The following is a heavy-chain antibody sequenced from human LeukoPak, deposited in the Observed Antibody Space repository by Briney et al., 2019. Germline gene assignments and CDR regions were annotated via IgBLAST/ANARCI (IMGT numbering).Heavy chain of an antibody. Sequence: PSETLSLTCTVSGGSISSYYWSWIRQPPGKGLEWIGYIYYSGSTNYNPSLKSRVTISVDTSKNQFSLKLSSVTAADTAVYYCARGVGGAGGAFDIWGQGTMVTVSS. CDR1: GGSISSYY. CDR3: ARGVGGAGGAFDI. V-gene: IGHV4-59*01. CDR2: IYYSGST. J-gene: IGHJ3*02. D-gene: IGHD1-26*01.